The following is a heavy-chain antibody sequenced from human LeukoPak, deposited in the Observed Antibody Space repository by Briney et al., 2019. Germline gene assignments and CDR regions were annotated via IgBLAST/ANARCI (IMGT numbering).Heavy chain of an antibody. CDR3: AAGGYSGYDYDY. J-gene: IGHJ4*02. CDR1: GGSISSYY. V-gene: IGHV4-59*08. D-gene: IGHD5-12*01. Sequence: SETLSLTCTVSGGSISSYYWSWIRQPPGKGLEWIGYIYYSGSTNYNPSLKSRVTISVDTSKNQFSLKLSSVTAADTAVYYCAAGGYSGYDYDYWGQGTLVTASS. CDR2: IYYSGST.